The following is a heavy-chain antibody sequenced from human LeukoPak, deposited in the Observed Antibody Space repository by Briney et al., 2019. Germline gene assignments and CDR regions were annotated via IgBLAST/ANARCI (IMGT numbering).Heavy chain of an antibody. CDR1: GYIFTNYY. Sequence: ASVKVSCKASGYIFTNYYIYWLRKAPGQGLECLGWINPNSGDTKSAHKFQGRVTMTGDTSINTAYLELSSLTFDDTAVYHCARFPLGTWGSYFDFWGRGTLVTVSS. CDR2: INPNSGDT. D-gene: IGHD7-27*01. V-gene: IGHV1-2*02. J-gene: IGHJ2*01. CDR3: ARFPLGTWGSYFDF.